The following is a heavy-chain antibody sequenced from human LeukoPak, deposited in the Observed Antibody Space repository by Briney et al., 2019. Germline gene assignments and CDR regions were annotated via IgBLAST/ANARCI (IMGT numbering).Heavy chain of an antibody. D-gene: IGHD3-10*02. J-gene: IGHJ5*02. V-gene: IGHV4-39*07. Sequence: PSETLSLTCTVSGGSISSSSYYWGWIRQPPGKGLEWIGSIYYSGSTYYNPSLKSRVTISVDTSKNQFSLKLSSVTAADTAVYYCARGGRITMYWDWFDPWGQGTLVTVSS. CDR3: ARGGRITMYWDWFDP. CDR1: GGSISSSSYY. CDR2: IYYSGST.